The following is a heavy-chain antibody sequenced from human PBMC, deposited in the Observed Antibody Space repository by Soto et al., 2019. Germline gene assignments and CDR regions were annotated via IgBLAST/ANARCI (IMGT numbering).Heavy chain of an antibody. V-gene: IGHV4-30-4*01. CDR2: IYFSGYT. J-gene: IGHJ6*02. Sequence: SETLSLTCAVSGASITNGDTFWSWIRQSPGKGQEWVGFIYFSGYTYYNPSLKGRVTISVDTSKNQFSLKLTSVTPADTAVYYCARNSTIFGVVKGHYYYTLDVWGRGTSVTVYS. CDR3: ARNSTIFGVVKGHYYYTLDV. CDR1: GASITNGDTF. D-gene: IGHD3-3*01.